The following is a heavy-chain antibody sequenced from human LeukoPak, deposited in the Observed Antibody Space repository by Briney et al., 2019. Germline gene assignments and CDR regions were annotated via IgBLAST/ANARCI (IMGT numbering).Heavy chain of an antibody. V-gene: IGHV3-7*01. CDR3: ARGGYSDYLNC. J-gene: IGHJ4*02. Sequence: GGSLRLSCAASGFTFSNYWMSWVRQAPGKGLEWLANINQDGSEICYVDSVKGRFTISRDNGKNSLYLQINSLRADDTAVYYCARGGYSDYLNCWGQGTLVTVSS. CDR1: GFTFSNYW. CDR2: INQDGSEI. D-gene: IGHD1-1*01.